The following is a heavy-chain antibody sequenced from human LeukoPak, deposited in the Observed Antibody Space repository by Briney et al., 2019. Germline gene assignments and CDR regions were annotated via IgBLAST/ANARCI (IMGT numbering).Heavy chain of an antibody. CDR2: INPSGGST. J-gene: IGHJ2*01. D-gene: IGHD6-13*01. CDR1: GYTFTSYY. Sequence: ASVKVSCKASGYTFTSYYMHWVRQAPGQGLEWMGIINPSGGSTSYAQKFQGWVTMTRDTSISTAYMELSRLRSDDTAVYFCASVIAASGTRNWYFDLWGRGTLVTVSS. V-gene: IGHV1-46*01. CDR3: ASVIAASGTRNWYFDL.